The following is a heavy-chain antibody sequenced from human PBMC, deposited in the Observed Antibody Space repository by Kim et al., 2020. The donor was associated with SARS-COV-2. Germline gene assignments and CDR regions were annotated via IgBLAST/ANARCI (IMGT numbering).Heavy chain of an antibody. D-gene: IGHD3-10*01. V-gene: IGHV1-8*01. J-gene: IGHJ6*02. CDR2: MNPNSGNT. Sequence: ASVKVSCKASGYTFTSYDINWVRQATGQGLEWMGWMNPNSGNTGYAQKFQGRVTMTRNTSISTAYMELSSLRSEDTAVYYCARGSVTMVRGVIMMSASYYYYSIDVWGQGTTVTVSS. CDR1: GYTFTSYD. CDR3: ARGSVTMVRGVIMMSASYYYYSIDV.